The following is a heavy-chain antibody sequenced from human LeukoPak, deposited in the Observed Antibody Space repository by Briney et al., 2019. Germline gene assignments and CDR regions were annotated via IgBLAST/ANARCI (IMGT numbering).Heavy chain of an antibody. Sequence: HSGGSLRLSCAASGFTFSNYLMHWVRQAPGKGLEWVAIVSSDGNNKYYADSVKGQFAISRDNSKNTLYLQMNSLRVEDSALYYCARDYHWLVDYWGQGTLVTVSS. CDR3: ARDYHWLVDY. V-gene: IGHV3-30*09. CDR2: VSSDGNNK. J-gene: IGHJ4*02. CDR1: GFTFSNYL. D-gene: IGHD6-19*01.